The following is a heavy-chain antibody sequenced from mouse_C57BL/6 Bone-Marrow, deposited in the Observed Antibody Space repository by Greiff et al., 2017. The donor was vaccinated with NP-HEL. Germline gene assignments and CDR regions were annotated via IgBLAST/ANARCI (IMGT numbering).Heavy chain of an antibody. V-gene: IGHV1-63*01. J-gene: IGHJ2*01. CDR1: GYTFTNYW. Sequence: QVQLKQSGAELVRPGPSVKMSCKASGYTFTNYWIGWAKQRPGHGLEWIGDIYPGGGYTNYNEKFKGKATLTADKSSSTAYMQFSSLTSEDSAIYYCARRGMVTTFDYWGQGTTLTVSS. CDR3: ARRGMVTTFDY. CDR2: IYPGGGYT. D-gene: IGHD2-2*01.